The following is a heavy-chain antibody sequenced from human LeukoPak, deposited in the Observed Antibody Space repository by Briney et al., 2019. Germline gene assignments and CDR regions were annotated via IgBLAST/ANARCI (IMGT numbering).Heavy chain of an antibody. V-gene: IGHV3-53*01. CDR2: IYSGGST. CDR3: ARGVVVIDDAFDI. J-gene: IGHJ3*02. D-gene: IGHD3-22*01. CDR1: GFTVSSNY. Sequence: PGGSLRLSCAASGFTVSSNYMSWVRQAPGKGLEWVSVIYSGGSTYYADSVKGRFTNSRDNSKNTLYLQMNSLRAEDTAVYYCARGVVVIDDAFDIWGQGTMVTVSS.